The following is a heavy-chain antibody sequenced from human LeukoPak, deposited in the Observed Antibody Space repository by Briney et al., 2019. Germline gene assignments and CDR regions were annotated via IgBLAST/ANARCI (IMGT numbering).Heavy chain of an antibody. J-gene: IGHJ4*02. CDR2: ITGSSDRT. Sequence: GGSLRLSCAASGFIFSSSALSWVRQAPGKGREWISTITGSSDRTYYADSVKGRFTISRDNSKNILYLQLNSLRAEDTALYYCAKDLGSVRGVIKDYWGQGTLVTVSS. CDR3: AKDLGSVRGVIKDY. D-gene: IGHD3-10*01. CDR1: GFIFSSSA. V-gene: IGHV3-23*01.